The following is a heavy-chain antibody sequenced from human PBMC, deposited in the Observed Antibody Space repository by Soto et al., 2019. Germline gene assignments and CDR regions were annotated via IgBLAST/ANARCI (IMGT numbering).Heavy chain of an antibody. CDR2: IYYSGST. V-gene: IGHV4-31*03. CDR1: GGSISSGGYY. D-gene: IGHD2-21*02. CDR3: ARGPRDVYYYYGMDV. J-gene: IGHJ6*02. Sequence: PSETLSLTCTVSGGSISSGGYYWSWIRQHPGKGLEWIGYIYYSGSTYYNPSLKSRVTISADTSKNQFSLKLSSVTAADTAVYYCARGPRDVYYYYGMDVWGQGTTVTVSS.